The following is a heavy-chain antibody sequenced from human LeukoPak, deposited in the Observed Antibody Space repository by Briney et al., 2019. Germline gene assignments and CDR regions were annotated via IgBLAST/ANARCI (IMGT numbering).Heavy chain of an antibody. J-gene: IGHJ3*02. D-gene: IGHD1-7*01. V-gene: IGHV1-8*01. Sequence: ASMKVSCKASGYTFTSYDITWVRQATGQGLEWMGWMNPNSGNTGYAQKFQGRVTMTRNTSISTAYMELSSLRSGDTAVYYCARLERTGTTMDAFDIWGQGTMVTVSS. CDR1: GYTFTSYD. CDR2: MNPNSGNT. CDR3: ARLERTGTTMDAFDI.